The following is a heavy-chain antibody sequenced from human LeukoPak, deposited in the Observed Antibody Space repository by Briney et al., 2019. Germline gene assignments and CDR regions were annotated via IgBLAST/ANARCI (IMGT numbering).Heavy chain of an antibody. J-gene: IGHJ4*02. V-gene: IGHV1-18*01. Sequence: ASVKVSCKASGYTFTSYGISWVRQAPGQGLEWMGWISAYNGNTNYAQKLQGRVTMTTDTSTSTAYMELRSLRSDDTAVYYCARDSYDYVWGSYRFSVPFDYWGQGTLVTVSS. CDR1: GYTFTSYG. D-gene: IGHD3-16*02. CDR2: ISAYNGNT. CDR3: ARDSYDYVWGSYRFSVPFDY.